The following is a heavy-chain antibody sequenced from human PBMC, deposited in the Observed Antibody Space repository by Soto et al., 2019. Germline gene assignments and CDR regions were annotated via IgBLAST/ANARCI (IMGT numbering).Heavy chain of an antibody. Sequence: QVQLVQSGAEVKKTGSSVKVSCKTSGGSFSSYAIIWVRQAPGQGLEWMGEIIPRVKTPNYAQKLQGRVKITADELTTTAYMELSSLRSEDTAVYYCARDLDDGGNSVYDYWGQGTLVTVSS. V-gene: IGHV1-69*01. J-gene: IGHJ4*02. CDR1: GGSFSSYA. D-gene: IGHD4-4*01. CDR3: ARDLDDGGNSVYDY. CDR2: IIPRVKTP.